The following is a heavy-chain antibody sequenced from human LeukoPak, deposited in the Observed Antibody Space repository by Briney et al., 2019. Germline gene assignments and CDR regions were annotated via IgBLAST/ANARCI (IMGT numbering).Heavy chain of an antibody. CDR3: AINKDSSAFDY. CDR2: IYYSGST. D-gene: IGHD6-6*01. V-gene: IGHV4-59*01. J-gene: IGHJ4*02. CDR1: GGSISSYY. Sequence: PSETLSLTCTVSGGSISSYYWSWIRQPPGKGLEWIGYIYYSGSTNYNPSLKSRVTISVDTSKNQFSLKLSSVTAADTAVYYCAINKDSSAFDYWGQGTLVTVSS.